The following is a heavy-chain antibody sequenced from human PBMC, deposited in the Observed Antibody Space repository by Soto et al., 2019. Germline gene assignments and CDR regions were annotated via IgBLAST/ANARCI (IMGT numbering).Heavy chain of an antibody. D-gene: IGHD6-13*01. CDR3: TRDASRDSSARGWFDP. V-gene: IGHV3-21*01. J-gene: IGHJ5*02. Sequence: PGGSLRLSCAASGFTFRSFTINWVRQAPGKGLEWVSTISSNSAYIYYTDALRGRFTISRDNAKNSLHLQMNSLRAEDTAVYYCTRDASRDSSARGWFDPWGPGTLVTVYS. CDR1: GFTFRSFT. CDR2: ISSNSAYI.